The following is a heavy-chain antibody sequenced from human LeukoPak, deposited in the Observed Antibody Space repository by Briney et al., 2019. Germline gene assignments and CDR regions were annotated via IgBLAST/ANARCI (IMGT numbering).Heavy chain of an antibody. J-gene: IGHJ4*02. V-gene: IGHV1-3*01. CDR3: ARGHIVVVTASGDFDY. D-gene: IGHD2-21*02. CDR1: GYTFTSYA. CDR2: INAGNGNT. Sequence: ASVKVSCKASGYTFTSYAMHWVRQAPGQRLEWMGWINAGNGNTKYSQKLQGRVTMTTDTSTSTAYMELRSLRSDDTAVYYCARGHIVVVTASGDFDYWGQGTLVTVSS.